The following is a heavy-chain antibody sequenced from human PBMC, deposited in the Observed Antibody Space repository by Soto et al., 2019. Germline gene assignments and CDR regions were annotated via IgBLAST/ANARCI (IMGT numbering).Heavy chain of an antibody. D-gene: IGHD3-10*01. CDR3: ARGSYYVSGSYYRYYCYYHMDA. V-gene: IGHV4-34*01. CDR2: INHSGST. Sequence: PSETLSLTCAVYGGSFSGYYWSLNRQPPGKGLEWVGEINHSGSTNYNPSPKSRVTLSVDTSKNQFSLKLSSVTAADTAVYYCARGSYYVSGSYYRYYCYYHMDAWGKGTTVTVSS. CDR1: GGSFSGYY. J-gene: IGHJ6*03.